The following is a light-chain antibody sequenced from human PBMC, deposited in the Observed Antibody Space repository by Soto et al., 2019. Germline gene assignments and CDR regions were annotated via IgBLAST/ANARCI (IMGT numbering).Light chain of an antibody. CDR3: QQCSDWPRT. Sequence: DIVFTPSPATLSLSPGARGTLSCRASESVTTYLAWYQQKPGQAPRLLVYDVSNRATGIPARFSGGGSGTDFTLTISNLEPEDYAVYYCQQCSDWPRTFGQGTKVDI. V-gene: IGKV3-11*01. CDR2: DVS. J-gene: IGKJ1*01. CDR1: ESVTTY.